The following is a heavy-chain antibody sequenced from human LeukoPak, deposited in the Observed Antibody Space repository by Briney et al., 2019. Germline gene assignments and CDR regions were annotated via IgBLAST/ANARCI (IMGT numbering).Heavy chain of an antibody. CDR3: AIAAAGSDYYYGMDV. CDR1: GYTFTSYA. CDR2: IIPILGIA. J-gene: IGHJ6*02. Sequence: SVKVSCKASGYTFTSYAISWVRQAPGQGLEWMGRIIPILGIANYAQKFQGRVTITADKSTSTAYMELSSLRSEDTAVYYCAIAAAGSDYYYGMDVWGQGTTVAVSS. V-gene: IGHV1-69*04. D-gene: IGHD6-13*01.